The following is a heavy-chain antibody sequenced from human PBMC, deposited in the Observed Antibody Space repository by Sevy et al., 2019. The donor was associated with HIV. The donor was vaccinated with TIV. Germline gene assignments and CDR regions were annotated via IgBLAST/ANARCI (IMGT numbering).Heavy chain of an antibody. V-gene: IGHV3-11*01. D-gene: IGHD4-17*01. Sequence: GGSLRLSCAASGFTFSDYYMSWIRQAPGKGLEWISYISGSDNTIYYADSVKGRFTISRDNAKKSLYLQMSGPRAEDTAVYYCARDHVKDGDLGDYYYFAMDVWGPGTTVTVSS. CDR2: ISGSDNTI. J-gene: IGHJ6*02. CDR1: GFTFSDYY. CDR3: ARDHVKDGDLGDYYYFAMDV.